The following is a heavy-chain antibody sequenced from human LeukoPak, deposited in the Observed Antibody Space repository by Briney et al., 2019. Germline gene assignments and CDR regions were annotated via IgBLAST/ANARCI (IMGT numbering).Heavy chain of an antibody. J-gene: IGHJ4*02. CDR2: ISGSGGST. V-gene: IGHV3-23*01. D-gene: IGHD3-22*01. CDR1: GFTFSSYA. CDR3: AKGGIYYYDSSGYYYDY. Sequence: GGSLRLSCAASGFTFSSYAMSWVRQAPGKGLEWVSAISGSGGSTYYADSVKGRFTISRDNSKNTLYLQMSSLRAEDTAVYYCAKGGIYYYDSSGYYYDYWGQGTLVTVSS.